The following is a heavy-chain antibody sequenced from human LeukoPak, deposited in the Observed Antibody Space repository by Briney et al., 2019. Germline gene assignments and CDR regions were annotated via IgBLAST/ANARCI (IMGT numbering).Heavy chain of an antibody. J-gene: IGHJ4*02. Sequence: SETLSLTCAVYGGSFSGYYWSWVRHPPGKGLEWIGEINHRGSTNYNPSLTSRVTISVDTSKNQFSLKLSSVTAADTAVYYCARVDFWSGYYENDYWGQGTLVTVSS. CDR2: INHRGST. D-gene: IGHD3-3*01. CDR3: ARVDFWSGYYENDY. V-gene: IGHV4-34*01. CDR1: GGSFSGYY.